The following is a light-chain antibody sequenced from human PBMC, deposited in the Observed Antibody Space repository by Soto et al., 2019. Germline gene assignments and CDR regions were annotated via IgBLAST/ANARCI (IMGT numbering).Light chain of an antibody. CDR2: EAS. CDR3: SSYAGSNNVV. V-gene: IGLV2-8*01. CDR1: SSDVGGYHY. Sequence: QSVLTQPPSASGSPGQSVTISCTGTSSDVGGYHYVSWYQQHPGKAPKLMIYEASKRPSGVPDRFSGSKSGNTASLTVSGLQAEDEADYYCSSYAGSNNVVFGGGTKLTVL. J-gene: IGLJ2*01.